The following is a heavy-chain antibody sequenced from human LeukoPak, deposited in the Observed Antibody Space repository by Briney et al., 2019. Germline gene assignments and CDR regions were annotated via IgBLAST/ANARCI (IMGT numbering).Heavy chain of an antibody. D-gene: IGHD3-22*01. Sequence: GGSLRLSCTASEFTFSDYYMNWIRQAPGKGLEWVSYISNSGTIINYADSVKGRFTISRDNAKNSLYLQMNGLRLEDMALYYCAKSSSPMVVVVISDSYFDLWGRGALVTVSS. J-gene: IGHJ2*01. CDR2: ISNSGTII. CDR1: EFTFSDYY. CDR3: AKSSSPMVVVVISDSYFDL. V-gene: IGHV3-11*01.